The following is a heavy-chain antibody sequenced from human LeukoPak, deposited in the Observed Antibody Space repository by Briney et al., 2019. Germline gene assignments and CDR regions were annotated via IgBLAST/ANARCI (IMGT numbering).Heavy chain of an antibody. CDR1: GFGLSGIT. CDR3: ARATYSSPGFDY. Sequence: GGSLRLSCVASGFGLSGITMNWVRQAPGKGLEWVSSISSSSSYIYYADSVKGRFTISRDNAKNSLYLQMNSLRAEDTAVYYCARATYSSPGFDYWGQGTLVTVSS. CDR2: ISSSSSYI. V-gene: IGHV3-21*01. D-gene: IGHD6-13*01. J-gene: IGHJ4*02.